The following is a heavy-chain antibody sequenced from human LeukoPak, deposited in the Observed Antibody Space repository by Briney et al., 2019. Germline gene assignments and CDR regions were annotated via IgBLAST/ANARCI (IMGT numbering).Heavy chain of an antibody. Sequence: SETLSLTCTVSGGSISSSSYYWGWIRQPPVKGLEWIGSIYYSGSTYYNPSLKSRVTISVDTSKNQFSLKLSSVTAADTAVYYWAAPYYAYGAEYFQHWGQGTLVTVSS. J-gene: IGHJ1*01. D-gene: IGHD2-2*01. CDR1: GGSISSSSYY. CDR3: AAPYYAYGAEYFQH. CDR2: IYYSGST. V-gene: IGHV4-39*01.